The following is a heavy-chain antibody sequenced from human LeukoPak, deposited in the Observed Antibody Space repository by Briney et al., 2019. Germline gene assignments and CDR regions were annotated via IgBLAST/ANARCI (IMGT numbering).Heavy chain of an antibody. Sequence: GGSLRLSCAASGFTVSNNYISWVRQAPGKGLEWVSVIYSGGSTYYADSVKGRFTISRDNSENTLYLQMNSLRAEDKAVYYCARDSRQDYYDSSGYLWFAFDIWGQGTMVTVSS. J-gene: IGHJ3*02. CDR3: ARDSRQDYYDSSGYLWFAFDI. CDR2: IYSGGST. CDR1: GFTVSNNY. D-gene: IGHD3-22*01. V-gene: IGHV3-53*01.